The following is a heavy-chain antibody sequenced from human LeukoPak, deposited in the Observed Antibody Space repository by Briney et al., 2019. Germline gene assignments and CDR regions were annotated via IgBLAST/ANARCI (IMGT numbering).Heavy chain of an antibody. D-gene: IGHD5-12*01. Sequence: GGSLRLSCAASGFTFSSYWMSWVRQAPGKGLEWVANIKQDGSEKYYVDSVKGRFTISRDNAKNSLYLQMNSLRAEDTAVYYCARDQHIVATTVAAGTPYYFDYWGQGTLVTVSS. V-gene: IGHV3-7*01. J-gene: IGHJ4*02. CDR2: IKQDGSEK. CDR1: GFTFSSYW. CDR3: ARDQHIVATTVAAGTPYYFDY.